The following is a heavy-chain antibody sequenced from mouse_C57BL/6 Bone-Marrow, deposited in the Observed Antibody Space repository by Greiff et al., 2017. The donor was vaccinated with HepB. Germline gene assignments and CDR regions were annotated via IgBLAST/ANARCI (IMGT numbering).Heavy chain of an antibody. CDR2: IYPGSGNT. V-gene: IGHV1-76*01. CDR1: GYTFTDYY. CDR3: ARRRGITTVVAPYWYFDV. J-gene: IGHJ1*03. D-gene: IGHD1-1*01. Sequence: QVQLKESGAELVRPGASVKLSCKASGYTFTDYYINWVKQRPGQGLEWIARIYPGSGNTYYNEKFKGKATLTAEKSSSTAYMQLSSLTSEDSAVYFCARRRGITTVVAPYWYFDVWGTGTTVTVSS.